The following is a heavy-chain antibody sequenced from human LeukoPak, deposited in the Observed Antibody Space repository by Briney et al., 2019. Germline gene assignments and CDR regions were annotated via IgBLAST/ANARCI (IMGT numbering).Heavy chain of an antibody. V-gene: IGHV3-7*01. J-gene: IGHJ3*02. Sequence: GGSLRLSCAASRFTFSSYWMSWVRQAPGKGLEWVAFIKGDGSAKKYVDSVKGRFTISRDNAKNSLFLQMNSLRAEDTAVYYCARDRGWIQHDIWGQGTMVTVSS. CDR1: RFTFSSYW. CDR2: IKGDGSAK. D-gene: IGHD5-18*01. CDR3: ARDRGWIQHDI.